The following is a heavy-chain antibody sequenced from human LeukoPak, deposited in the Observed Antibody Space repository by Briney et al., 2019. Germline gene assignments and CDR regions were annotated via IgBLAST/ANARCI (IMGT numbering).Heavy chain of an antibody. D-gene: IGHD6-13*01. CDR2: IYPGDSDT. Sequence: GASLQISCKGSGSIFTSYWIGWVRQLPGKGLEWMGIIYPGDSDTRYSPSFQGQVTISADKSISTAYLQWSSLKASDTAMYYCARRYSSSWYDVDYWGQGTLVTVSS. V-gene: IGHV5-51*01. CDR3: ARRYSSSWYDVDY. J-gene: IGHJ4*02. CDR1: GSIFTSYW.